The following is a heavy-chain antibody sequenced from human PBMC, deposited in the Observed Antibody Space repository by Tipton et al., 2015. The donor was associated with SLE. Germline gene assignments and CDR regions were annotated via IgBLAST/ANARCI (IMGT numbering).Heavy chain of an antibody. D-gene: IGHD5-24*01. CDR2: INPYNDNT. CDR1: GYIFSTYG. V-gene: IGHV1-18*01. Sequence: QSGAEVKKPGASVKVSCRASGYIFSTYGISWVRQAPGQGLEWMGWINPYNDNTDYVELLQGRVTMTTDTSTATAYMELTSLNSDDTAIYYCARHPVAGYTYYMDVWGTVTTVTVSS. J-gene: IGHJ6*03. CDR3: ARHPVAGYTYYMDV.